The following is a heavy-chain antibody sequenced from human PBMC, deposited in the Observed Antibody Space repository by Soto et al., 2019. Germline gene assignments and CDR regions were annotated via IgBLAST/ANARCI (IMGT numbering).Heavy chain of an antibody. D-gene: IGHD3-10*01. Sequence: KTSETLSLTCSVSGDSISRADYFWTWIRQSPGKGLEWMGYIFHSGTTYYNPSLKRRLLISIENSKNQFSLRLTSVTAADSAVYFCAREPYHPMARKDFGGPGTLVTVSS. CDR3: AREPYHPMARKDF. CDR1: GDSISRADYF. V-gene: IGHV4-30-4*01. J-gene: IGHJ4*01. CDR2: IFHSGTT.